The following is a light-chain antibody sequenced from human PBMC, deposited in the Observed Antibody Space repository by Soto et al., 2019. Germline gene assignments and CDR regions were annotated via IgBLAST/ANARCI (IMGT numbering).Light chain of an antibody. CDR2: GAS. J-gene: IGKJ5*01. Sequence: EIVLTQSPGTLSFSAGERAILSCRASQTISSNYLAWYQQKPGQAPRLLIYGASGRATGIPDRFSGSGSGTDFTLTISRLEPEDFAVYYCQQYSSSLITFGQGTRLEIK. CDR3: QQYSSSLIT. V-gene: IGKV3-20*01. CDR1: QTISSNY.